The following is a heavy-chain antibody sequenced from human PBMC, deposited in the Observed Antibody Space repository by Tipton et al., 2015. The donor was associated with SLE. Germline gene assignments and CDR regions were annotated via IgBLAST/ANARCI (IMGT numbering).Heavy chain of an antibody. Sequence: TLSLTCTVSGYSISSGYYWGWIRQSPGKGLEWIGSIYHSGSTYYNPSLKSRVTISVDTSKNQFSLKLSSVTAADTAVYYCARDPPGMIVPAAIADAFDIWGQGTIVTVSS. V-gene: IGHV4-38-2*02. D-gene: IGHD2-2*01. CDR2: IYHSGST. CDR1: GYSISSGYY. CDR3: ARDPPGMIVPAAIADAFDI. J-gene: IGHJ3*02.